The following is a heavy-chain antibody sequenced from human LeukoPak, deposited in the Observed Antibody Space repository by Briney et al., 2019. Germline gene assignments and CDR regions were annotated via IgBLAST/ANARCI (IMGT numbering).Heavy chain of an antibody. J-gene: IGHJ4*02. CDR2: ISAGGGTI. CDR3: ARGSYFDY. CDR1: GFAFSTYT. V-gene: IGHV3-48*02. Sequence: TGGSLRLSCAASGFAFSTYTLNWVRQAPGKGLEWLSYISAGGGTIYYADSVKGRFTVSRDNAKNSLYLQMNSLRDEDTAVYYCARGSYFDYWGQGTLVTAS.